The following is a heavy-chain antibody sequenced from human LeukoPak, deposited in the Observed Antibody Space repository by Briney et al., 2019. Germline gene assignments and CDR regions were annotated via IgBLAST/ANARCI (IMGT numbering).Heavy chain of an antibody. J-gene: IGHJ4*02. CDR2: IYTSGST. CDR1: GGSISSGSYY. CDR3: ARDRGRNRPPYDILTPGTFDY. D-gene: IGHD3-9*01. V-gene: IGHV4-61*02. Sequence: SETLSLTCTVSGGSISSGSYYWSWIRQPAGKGLEWIGRIYTSGSTSYNPSLKSRVTISVDTSKNQFSLKLSSVTAADTAVYYCARDRGRNRPPYDILTPGTFDYWGQGTLVTVSS.